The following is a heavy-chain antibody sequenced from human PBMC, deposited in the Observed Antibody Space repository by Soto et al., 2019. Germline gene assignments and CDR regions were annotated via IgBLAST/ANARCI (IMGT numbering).Heavy chain of an antibody. CDR1: GGSISSGDYY. J-gene: IGHJ6*02. Sequence: SETLSLTGTVSGGSISSGDYYWSWITQPPGKGLEWIGYIYYSGSTYYNPSLKSRVTISVDTSKNQFSLKLSSVTAADTAVYYCARAAVVVPAATYYGMDVWGQGTTVT. CDR2: IYYSGST. D-gene: IGHD2-2*01. V-gene: IGHV4-30-4*08. CDR3: ARAAVVVPAATYYGMDV.